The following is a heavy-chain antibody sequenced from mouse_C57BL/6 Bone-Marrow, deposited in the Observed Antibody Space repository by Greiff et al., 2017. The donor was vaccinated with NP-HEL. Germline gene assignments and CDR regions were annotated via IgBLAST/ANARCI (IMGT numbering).Heavy chain of an antibody. J-gene: IGHJ2*01. CDR2: INPNNGGT. Sequence: EVQLQQSGPELVKPGASVKISCKASGYTFTDYYMNWVKQSHGKSLEWIGDINPNNGGTSYNQKFKGKATLTVDKSSSTAYMELRSLTSEDSAVYYCATPLRYWGQGTTLTVSS. CDR1: GYTFTDYY. V-gene: IGHV1-26*01. D-gene: IGHD1-1*01. CDR3: ATPLRY.